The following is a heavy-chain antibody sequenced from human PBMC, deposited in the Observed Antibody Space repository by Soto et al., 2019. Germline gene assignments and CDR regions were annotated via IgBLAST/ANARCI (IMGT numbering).Heavy chain of an antibody. CDR3: ARETPRSRRGTDYHLDGMDV. V-gene: IGHV1-69*04. D-gene: IGHD4-17*01. J-gene: IGHJ6*02. Sequence: VKVSCKASGYTFYSHSISWVRQAPGQGLEWMGRIIPILGIANYAQKFQGRVTITADKSTCTAYMELSSLRSENTAVYYWARETPRSRRGTDYHLDGMDVWSQGTTVTVSS. CDR2: IIPILGIA. CDR1: GYTFYSHS.